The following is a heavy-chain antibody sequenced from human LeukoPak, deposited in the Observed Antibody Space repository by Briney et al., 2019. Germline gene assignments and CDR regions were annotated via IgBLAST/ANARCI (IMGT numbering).Heavy chain of an antibody. D-gene: IGHD1-7*01. Sequence: SETLSLTCTVSGGSISSYYWSWIRQPAGKGLEWIGRIYTSGSTNYNPSLKSRVTMSVDTSKNQFSLKLSSVTAADTAVYYCARGIGHWNYETYYYYMDVWGKGTTVTVSS. V-gene: IGHV4-4*07. J-gene: IGHJ6*03. CDR2: IYTSGST. CDR3: ARGIGHWNYETYYYYMDV. CDR1: GGSISSYY.